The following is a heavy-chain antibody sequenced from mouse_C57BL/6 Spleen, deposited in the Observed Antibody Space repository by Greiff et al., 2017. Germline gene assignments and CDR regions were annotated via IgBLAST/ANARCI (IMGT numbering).Heavy chain of an antibody. V-gene: IGHV1-69*01. CDR3: ARRDYGSSPDY. Sequence: QVQLQQPGAELVMPGASVKLSCKASGYTFTSYWMHWVKQRPRQGLEWIGEIDPSDSYTNYNQKFKGKSTLTVDKSSSTAYMQLSSLTSEDSAVYYCARRDYGSSPDYWGQGTTLTVSS. D-gene: IGHD1-1*01. J-gene: IGHJ2*01. CDR2: IDPSDSYT. CDR1: GYTFTSYW.